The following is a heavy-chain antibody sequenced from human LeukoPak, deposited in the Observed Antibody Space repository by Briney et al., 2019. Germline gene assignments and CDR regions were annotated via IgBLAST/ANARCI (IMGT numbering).Heavy chain of an antibody. D-gene: IGHD4-11*01. CDR1: GYTFTSYY. Sequence: ASVKVSCKASGYTFTSYYMHWVRQAPGRGLEWMGIINPSGGSTSYAQKFQGRVTMTRDTSTSTVYMELSSLRSEDTAVYYCARENSNPTHYYYYYGMDVWGQGTTVTVSS. CDR2: INPSGGST. J-gene: IGHJ6*02. V-gene: IGHV1-46*01. CDR3: ARENSNPTHYYYYYGMDV.